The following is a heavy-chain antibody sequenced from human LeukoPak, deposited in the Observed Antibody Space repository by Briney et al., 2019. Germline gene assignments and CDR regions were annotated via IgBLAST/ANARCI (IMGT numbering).Heavy chain of an antibody. J-gene: IGHJ4*02. CDR3: AGGFGGLDY. D-gene: IGHD3-10*01. CDR1: GGSISSSSYY. V-gene: IGHV4-39*01. Sequence: KTSETLSLTCTVSGGSISSSSYYWGWIRQPPGKGLEWIGSIYYSGSTYYIPSLKSRVTISVDTSKNQFSLKLSSVTAADTAVYYCAGGFGGLDYWGQGTLVTVSS. CDR2: IYYSGST.